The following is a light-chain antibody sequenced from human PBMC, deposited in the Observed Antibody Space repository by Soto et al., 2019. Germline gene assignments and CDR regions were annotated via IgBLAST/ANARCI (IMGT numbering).Light chain of an antibody. V-gene: IGLV2-14*01. Sequence: QSVLTQPASVSGSSGQSIAISCTGTSSDVGAYNYVSWYQQHPGKAPKLMIYDVSHRPSGASDRFSGSKSGNTASLTISGLQPEDEADYYCTSYTSSSTYVFGTGTKVNVL. CDR1: SSDVGAYNY. CDR2: DVS. J-gene: IGLJ1*01. CDR3: TSYTSSSTYV.